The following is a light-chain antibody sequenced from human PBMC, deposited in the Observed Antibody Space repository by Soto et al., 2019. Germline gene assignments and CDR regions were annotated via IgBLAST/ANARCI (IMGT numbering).Light chain of an antibody. CDR3: CSFAGSSTPYV. J-gene: IGLJ1*01. Sequence: QSALTQPASVSGSPGQSITISCTGTSSDVGSDNLVSWYQQHPGKAPQLMTYEDNKRPSGVSDRFSGSKSGNTASLTISGLXAEDEADYYCCSFAGSSTPYVFGTGTKLTVL. CDR1: SSDVGSDNL. V-gene: IGLV2-23*01. CDR2: EDN.